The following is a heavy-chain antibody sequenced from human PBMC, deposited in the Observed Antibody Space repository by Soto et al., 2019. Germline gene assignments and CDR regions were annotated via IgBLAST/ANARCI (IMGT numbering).Heavy chain of an antibody. J-gene: IGHJ6*02. CDR2: IYYSGST. D-gene: IGHD3-3*01. CDR1: GGSISSGDYY. V-gene: IGHV4-30-4*01. CDR3: ARGVRRITIFGVVIIGGMDV. Sequence: PSETLSLTCTVSGGSISSGDYYWSWIRQPPGKGLEWIGYIYYSGSTYYNPSLKSRVTISVDTSKNQFSLKLSSVTAADTAVYYCARGVRRITIFGVVIIGGMDVWGQGTTVTVSS.